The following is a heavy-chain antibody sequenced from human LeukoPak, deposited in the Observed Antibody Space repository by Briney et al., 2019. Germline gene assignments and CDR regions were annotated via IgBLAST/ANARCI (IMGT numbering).Heavy chain of an antibody. D-gene: IGHD2-2*01. V-gene: IGHV3-48*03. CDR3: ARTPYSSTSCRAGYYYYMDV. CDR1: GFTFSSYE. CDR2: ISSSGSTI. Sequence: GGSLRLSCAASGFTFSSYEMYWVRQAPGKGLEWVSYISSSGSTIYYADSVKGRFTISRDNAKNSLYLQMNSLRVEDTAVYYCARTPYSSTSCRAGYYYYMDVWGKGTTVTVSS. J-gene: IGHJ6*03.